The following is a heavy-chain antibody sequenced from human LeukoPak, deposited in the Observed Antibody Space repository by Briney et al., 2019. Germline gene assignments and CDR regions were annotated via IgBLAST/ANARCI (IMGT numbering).Heavy chain of an antibody. Sequence: SGPTLVNPTQTLTLTCTFSGFSLSTSGMCVSWIRQPPGKALEWLARIDWDDDKYYSTPLKTRLTISKDTSKNQVVLTMTNMDPVDTATYYCARMGLYDSSGYFDYWGQGTLVTVSS. V-gene: IGHV2-70*11. CDR1: GFSLSTSGMC. J-gene: IGHJ4*02. CDR2: IDWDDDK. D-gene: IGHD3-22*01. CDR3: ARMGLYDSSGYFDY.